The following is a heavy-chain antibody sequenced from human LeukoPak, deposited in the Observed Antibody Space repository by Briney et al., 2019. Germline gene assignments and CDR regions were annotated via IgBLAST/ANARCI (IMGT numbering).Heavy chain of an antibody. V-gene: IGHV3-30*18. CDR1: GFTFSSYG. D-gene: IGHD3-3*01. J-gene: IGHJ4*02. Sequence: PGGSLRLSCAASGFTFSSYGMHWVRQAPGKGLEWMAVISYDGSNKYYADSVKGRFTISRDNSKNTLYLQMNSLRAEDTAVYYCAKDFGGDWGQGTLVTVSS. CDR3: AKDFGGD. CDR2: ISYDGSNK.